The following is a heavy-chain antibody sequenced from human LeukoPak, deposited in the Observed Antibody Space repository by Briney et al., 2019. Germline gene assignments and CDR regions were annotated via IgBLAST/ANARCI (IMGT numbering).Heavy chain of an antibody. CDR2: IRPTDGVT. D-gene: IGHD1-7*01. J-gene: IGHJ4*02. CDR1: GYTFTNNY. Sequence: ASVKVSCKTSGYTFTNNYIHWVRQAHGQGLEWVGWIRPTDGVTRSAQIFQGRVALTRDTSIRTAYMELTRLRSDDTAVYYCVRDGLNWDYDYWGPGTLVAVSS. V-gene: IGHV1-2*02. CDR3: VRDGLNWDYDY.